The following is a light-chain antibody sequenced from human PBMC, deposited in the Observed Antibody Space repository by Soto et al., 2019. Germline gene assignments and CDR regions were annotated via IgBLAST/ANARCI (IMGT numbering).Light chain of an antibody. CDR2: DAS. CDR1: QSVSSN. V-gene: IGKV3-20*01. Sequence: EIVLTQSPATLSLSPGERATLSCRASQSVSSNLAWYQQKPGQAPRLLIYDASSRATGIPDRFSGSGSGTDFTLTISRLEPEDFAVYYCQQYGSSPLTFGGGTKVDI. CDR3: QQYGSSPLT. J-gene: IGKJ4*01.